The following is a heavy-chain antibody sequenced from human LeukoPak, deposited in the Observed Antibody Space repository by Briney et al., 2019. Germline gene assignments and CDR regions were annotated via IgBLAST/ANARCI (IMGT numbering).Heavy chain of an antibody. CDR3: AAESSGYYYDAFDI. V-gene: IGHV1-58*01. CDR2: IVVGSGNT. CDR1: GFTFTSSA. D-gene: IGHD3-22*01. Sequence: SVKVSCKASGFTFTSSALQWVRQARGQRLEWIGLIVVGSGNTNYAQKFQEGVTITRDMSTSTAYMELSSLRSEDTAVYYCAAESSGYYYDAFDIWGQGTMVTVSS. J-gene: IGHJ3*02.